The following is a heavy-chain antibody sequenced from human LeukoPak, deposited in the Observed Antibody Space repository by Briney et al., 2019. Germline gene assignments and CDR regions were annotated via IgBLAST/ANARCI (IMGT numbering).Heavy chain of an antibody. V-gene: IGHV3-7*03. Sequence: GGSLRLSCAASGFTFSSYWMSWVRQAPGKGLEWLANIKQDGSEKYYVDSVKGRFTISRDNDKNSLYLQMNSLRAEDTAVYYCAADAGLRYFDWSSYYYGMDVWGKGTTVTVSS. CDR3: AADAGLRYFDWSSYYYGMDV. CDR1: GFTFSSYW. D-gene: IGHD3-9*01. J-gene: IGHJ6*04. CDR2: IKQDGSEK.